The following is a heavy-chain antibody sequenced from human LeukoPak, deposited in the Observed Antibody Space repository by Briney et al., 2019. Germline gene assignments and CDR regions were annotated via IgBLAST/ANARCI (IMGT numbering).Heavy chain of an antibody. CDR3: ARVSEMATMEDYFDY. V-gene: IGHV4-4*07. CDR1: GGSISSYY. D-gene: IGHD5-24*01. J-gene: IGHJ4*02. Sequence: SETLPLTCTVSGGSISSYYWSWIRQPAGKGLEWIGRIYTSGSTNYNPSLKSRVTMSVDTSKNQFSLKLSSVTAADTAVYYCARVSEMATMEDYFDYWGQGTLVTVSS. CDR2: IYTSGST.